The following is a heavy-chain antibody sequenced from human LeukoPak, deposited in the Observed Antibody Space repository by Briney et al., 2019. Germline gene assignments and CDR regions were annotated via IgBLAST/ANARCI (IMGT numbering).Heavy chain of an antibody. D-gene: IGHD5-18*01. V-gene: IGHV4-59*01. Sequence: SETLSLTCTVSGGSISSYYWSWIRQPPGKGLEWIGYMYYSGSTNYNPSLKSRVTISVDTSKNQFSLKLSSVTAADTAVYYCAREDYSYGLDYWGQGTLVTVSS. J-gene: IGHJ4*02. CDR2: MYYSGST. CDR3: AREDYSYGLDY. CDR1: GGSISSYY.